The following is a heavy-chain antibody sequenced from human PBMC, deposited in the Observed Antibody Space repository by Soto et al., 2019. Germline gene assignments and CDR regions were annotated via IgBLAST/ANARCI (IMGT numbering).Heavy chain of an antibody. CDR2: ISGSSTT. J-gene: IGHJ4*02. CDR3: VRGGSSRPDY. Sequence: GGSLRLSCAASGFTFCNAWINWVRQAPGRGLEWVSFISGSSTTYYADSVKGRFTVSRDNARNSLYLQMNGLRAEDTAVYYCVRGGSSRPDYWGQGTLVTVSS. V-gene: IGHV3-48*01. CDR1: GFTFCNAW.